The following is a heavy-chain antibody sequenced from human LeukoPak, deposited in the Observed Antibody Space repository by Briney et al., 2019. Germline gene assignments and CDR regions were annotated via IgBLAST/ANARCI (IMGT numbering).Heavy chain of an antibody. CDR3: AKAPKQQLVGSRGHFFDY. D-gene: IGHD6-13*01. CDR2: IRGTGGNT. J-gene: IGHJ4*02. Sequence: GGSLRLSCAASEFIFSSYAMTWVRQAPGKGLEWVSLIRGTGGNTYYADSVKGRFTMSRDNSKNTLYLQLNSLRAEDTAVYYSAKAPKQQLVGSRGHFFDYWGQGTLVTVSS. V-gene: IGHV3-23*01. CDR1: EFIFSSYA.